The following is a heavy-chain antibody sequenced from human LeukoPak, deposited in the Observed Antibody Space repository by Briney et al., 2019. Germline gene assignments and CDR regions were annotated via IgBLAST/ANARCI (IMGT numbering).Heavy chain of an antibody. D-gene: IGHD4-17*01. CDR1: GSTFSNYA. V-gene: IGHV3-23*01. Sequence: GGSLRLSCAASGSTFSNYAMTWVRQVPGKGLEWVSGISGTGGTTNYADSVKGRFTISRDNSKNTLYLQMSSLRAEDMAVYYCAKTLTTVTILDAIDIWGQGTMVTVSS. CDR2: ISGTGGTT. J-gene: IGHJ3*02. CDR3: AKTLTTVTILDAIDI.